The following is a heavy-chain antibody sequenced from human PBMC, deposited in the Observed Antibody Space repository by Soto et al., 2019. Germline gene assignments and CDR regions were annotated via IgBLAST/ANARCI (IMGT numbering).Heavy chain of an antibody. Sequence: PGGSLRLSCAASGFTFSSYSMNWVRQAPGKGLEWVANIKQDGSEKYYVDSVKGRFTLSRDNAQNSLQLQMNSLRAEDTAIYFCARVAYGNGWIFDHWGQGTLVTVSS. V-gene: IGHV3-7*01. J-gene: IGHJ4*01. CDR3: ARVAYGNGWIFDH. D-gene: IGHD6-19*01. CDR2: IKQDGSEK. CDR1: GFTFSSYS.